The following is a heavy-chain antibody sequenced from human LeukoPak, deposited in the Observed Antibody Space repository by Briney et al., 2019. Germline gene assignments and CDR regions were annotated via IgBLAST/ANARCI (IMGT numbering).Heavy chain of an antibody. CDR3: ARTLGLVVPAAPF. J-gene: IGHJ4*02. D-gene: IGHD2-2*01. Sequence: SETLSLTCTVSGGSISSSSYYWGWIRQPPGKGLEWIGSIYYSGSTYYNPSLKSRVTISVDTSKNQFSLKLSSVTAADTAVYYCARTLGLVVPAAPFWGQGTLVTVSS. CDR2: IYYSGST. CDR1: GGSISSSSYY. V-gene: IGHV4-39*07.